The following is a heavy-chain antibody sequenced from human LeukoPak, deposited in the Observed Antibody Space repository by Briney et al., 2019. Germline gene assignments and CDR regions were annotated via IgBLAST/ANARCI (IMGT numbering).Heavy chain of an antibody. V-gene: IGHV3-30*04. CDR1: GFTFSSYA. J-gene: IGHJ4*02. D-gene: IGHD6-19*01. Sequence: GGSLRLSCAASGFTFSSYAMHWVRQAPGKGLEWVSVIRYDGNIKYYADSVKGRFTISRDNSKNTLYLQMNSLESEDTAVYYCAKDRWGAVASFDYWGQGTLVTVSS. CDR3: AKDRWGAVASFDY. CDR2: IRYDGNIK.